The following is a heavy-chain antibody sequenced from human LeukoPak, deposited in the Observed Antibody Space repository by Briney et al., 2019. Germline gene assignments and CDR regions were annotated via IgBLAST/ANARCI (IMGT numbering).Heavy chain of an antibody. CDR1: GGSISSSNW. CDR2: IYHSGST. CDR3: ARDRFGYSSSWYFDY. V-gene: IGHV4-4*02. J-gene: IGHJ4*02. D-gene: IGHD6-13*01. Sequence: VKPSGTLSLTCAVSGGSISSSNWWSWVRQPPGKGLEWIGEIYHSGSTNYNPSLKSRVTISVDKSKNQFSLKLSSVTAADTAVYYCARDRFGYSSSWYFDYWGQGTLVTVSS.